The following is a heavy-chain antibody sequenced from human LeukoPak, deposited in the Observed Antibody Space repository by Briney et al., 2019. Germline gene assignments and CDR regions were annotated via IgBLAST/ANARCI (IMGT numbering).Heavy chain of an antibody. Sequence: GGSLRLSCAASGFTFSSYAMSWVRQAPGKGLEWVANIKQDGSEKNYVDSVKGRFTISRDNAKNSLYLQMNSLRAEDTAVYYCASQPAAADVDYWGQGTLVTVSS. J-gene: IGHJ4*02. CDR2: IKQDGSEK. V-gene: IGHV3-7*03. CDR1: GFTFSSYA. D-gene: IGHD2-2*01. CDR3: ASQPAAADVDY.